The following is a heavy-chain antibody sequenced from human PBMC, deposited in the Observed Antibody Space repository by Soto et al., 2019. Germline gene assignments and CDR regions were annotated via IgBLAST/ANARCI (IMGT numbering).Heavy chain of an antibody. Sequence: QVQLVQSGAEVKKPGASVKVSFKAAGYTFTTYGISWVRQAPGQGLEWMGWISDYNDNTNYAQKLQGRVIMTTDTYTSAAYIELSSLRFDGTAVYYCGRIMPLTKQVLGGCYYGMDVWGQGTTVNGSS. V-gene: IGHV1-18*01. CDR1: GYTFTTYG. D-gene: IGHD3-16*01. J-gene: IGHJ6*02. CDR3: GRIMPLTKQVLGGCYYGMDV. CDR2: ISDYNDNT.